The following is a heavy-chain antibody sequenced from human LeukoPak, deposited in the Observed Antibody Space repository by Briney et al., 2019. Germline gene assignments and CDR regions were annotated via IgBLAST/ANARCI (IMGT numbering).Heavy chain of an antibody. V-gene: IGHV3-74*01. J-gene: IGHJ6*03. Sequence: PGGSLRLSCTASGFTFSSYSMNWVRQAPGKGLVWVSRINSDGSSTSYADSVKGRFTISRDNAKNTLYLQMNSLRAEDTAVYYCARDRGYYGSGSYYIYYYYMDVWGKGTTVTVSS. CDR1: GFTFSSYS. D-gene: IGHD3-10*01. CDR2: INSDGSST. CDR3: ARDRGYYGSGSYYIYYYYMDV.